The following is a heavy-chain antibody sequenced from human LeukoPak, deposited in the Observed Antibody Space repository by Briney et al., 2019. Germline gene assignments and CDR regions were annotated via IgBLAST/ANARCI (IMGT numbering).Heavy chain of an antibody. D-gene: IGHD6-13*01. CDR2: ISDSGSTI. V-gene: IGHV3-48*03. CDR3: ARGQLVRGTFDI. CDR1: GFTFSNYE. J-gene: IGHJ3*02. Sequence: PGGSLRLSCAASGFTFSNYEMNWVRQAPGKGLEWVSYISDSGSTIYYADSVKGRFTISRDNAKNSLYLQMNSLRAEDTAVYYCARGQLVRGTFDIWGQGTMVTVSS.